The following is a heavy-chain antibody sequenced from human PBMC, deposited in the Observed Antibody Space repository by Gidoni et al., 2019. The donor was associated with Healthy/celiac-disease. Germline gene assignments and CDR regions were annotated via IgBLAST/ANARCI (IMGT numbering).Heavy chain of an antibody. CDR2: IGTAGDT. CDR1: GFPFSSYD. V-gene: IGHV3-13*01. Sequence: VQLVESGGGLVQPGGSLRLSRAASGFPFSSYDMHWGRQATGKGLEWFSAIGTAGDTYYPGSVKGRFTISRENAKNSLYLQMNSLRAGDTAVYYCARVYRYGDYAYYGMDVWGQGTTVTVSS. D-gene: IGHD4-17*01. CDR3: ARVYRYGDYAYYGMDV. J-gene: IGHJ6*02.